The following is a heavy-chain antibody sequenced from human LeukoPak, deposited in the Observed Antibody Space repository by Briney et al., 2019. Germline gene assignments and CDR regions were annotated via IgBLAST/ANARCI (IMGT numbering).Heavy chain of an antibody. CDR1: GGSFSGYY. Sequence: SETLSLTCAVYGGSFSGYYWSWIRQPPGKGLEWIGEINHSGSTNYIPSLKSRVTISVDTSKNQFSLKLSSVTAADTAVYYCARARYDYVWGSYRNNWFDPWGQGTLVTVSS. CDR3: ARARYDYVWGSYRNNWFDP. J-gene: IGHJ5*02. D-gene: IGHD3-16*02. CDR2: INHSGST. V-gene: IGHV4-34*01.